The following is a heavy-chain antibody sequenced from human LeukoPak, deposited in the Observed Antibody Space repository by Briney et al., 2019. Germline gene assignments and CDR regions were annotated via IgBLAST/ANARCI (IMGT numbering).Heavy chain of an antibody. CDR1: GGSISSGGYS. CDR3: VGTTVTTWYYFDY. Sequence: SETLSLTCAVSGGSISSGGYSWSWIRQPPGKGLEWIGYIYYSGSTYYNPSLKSRVTISVDTSKNQFSLKLSSVTAADTAVYYCVGTTVTTWYYFDYWGQGTLVTVSS. D-gene: IGHD4-17*01. V-gene: IGHV4-30-4*07. CDR2: IYYSGST. J-gene: IGHJ4*02.